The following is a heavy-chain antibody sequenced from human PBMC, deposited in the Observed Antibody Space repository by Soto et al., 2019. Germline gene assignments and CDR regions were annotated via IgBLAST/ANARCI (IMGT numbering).Heavy chain of an antibody. V-gene: IGHV3-7*01. CDR2: IKQDGSES. J-gene: IGHJ5*02. Sequence: GGSLRLSYAGSGFPFRNYGLSWVRQAPGKGLEWVANIKQDGSESNYADSVKGRFTISRDNAENSLYLQMTSLRAEDTAVYYCASARHIGPWGQGTLVTVSS. CDR1: GFPFRNYG. D-gene: IGHD2-21*01. CDR3: ASARHIGP.